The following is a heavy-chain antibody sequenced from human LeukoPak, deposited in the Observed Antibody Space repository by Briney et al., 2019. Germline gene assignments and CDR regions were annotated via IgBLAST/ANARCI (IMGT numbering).Heavy chain of an antibody. CDR1: GGSISTSNYY. V-gene: IGHV4-39*07. CDR2: IYHSGST. Sequence: PSETLSLTRTVSGGSISTSNYYWGWIRQPPGKGLEWIGEIYHSGSTNYNPSLKSRVTISVDKSKNQFSLKLSSVTAADTAVYYCARDSAGSGSRLLDYWGQGTLVTVSS. CDR3: ARDSAGSGSRLLDY. D-gene: IGHD3-10*01. J-gene: IGHJ4*02.